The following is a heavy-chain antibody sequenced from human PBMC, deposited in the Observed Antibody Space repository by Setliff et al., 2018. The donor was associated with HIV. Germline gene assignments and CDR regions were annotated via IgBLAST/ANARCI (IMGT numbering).Heavy chain of an antibody. CDR2: IKQDGSDM. CDR1: GLPFYNYW. V-gene: IGHV3-7*01. J-gene: IGHJ4*02. CDR3: ATQTGFYNSHWYDY. Sequence: GGSLRLSCVASGLPFYNYWMTWLRRAPGRGLKWVANIKQDGSDMHYIESVKGRFTILRDNAKNSVFLQMNSLRAEDTGVYYCATQTGFYNSHWYDYWGQGTMVTVSS. D-gene: IGHD6-13*01.